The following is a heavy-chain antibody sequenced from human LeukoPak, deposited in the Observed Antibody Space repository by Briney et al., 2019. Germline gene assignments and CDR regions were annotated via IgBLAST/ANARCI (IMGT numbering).Heavy chain of an antibody. Sequence: SETLSLTCAVYGGSFSGYYWSWIRQPPGKGLEWIGYIYYSGSTKYNPSLKSRVTISLDMSKTQFSLKLTSVTAADTAFYYCARLRSGWYFDYWGQGTLVTVSS. CDR2: IYYSGST. CDR3: ARLRSGWYFDY. D-gene: IGHD6-19*01. V-gene: IGHV4-59*08. CDR1: GGSFSGYY. J-gene: IGHJ4*02.